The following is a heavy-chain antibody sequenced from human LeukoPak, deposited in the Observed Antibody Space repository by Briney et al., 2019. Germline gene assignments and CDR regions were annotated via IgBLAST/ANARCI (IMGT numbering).Heavy chain of an antibody. CDR1: SYSISSCYY. Sequence: SETLSLTCAVSSYSISSCYYWGWIRQPPGKGLEWIGSVYHTGSTYYYPSLKSRVTISVDTSKNHFSLKLSSVTAADTAVYYCAREPLNYFDYWGQGTLVTVSS. CDR3: AREPLNYFDY. J-gene: IGHJ4*02. D-gene: IGHD1-14*01. V-gene: IGHV4-38-2*02. CDR2: VYHTGST.